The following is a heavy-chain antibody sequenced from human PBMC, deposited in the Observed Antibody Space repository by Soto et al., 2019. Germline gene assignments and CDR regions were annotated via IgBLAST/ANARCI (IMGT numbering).Heavy chain of an antibody. CDR3: ARERQNEPLLY. Sequence: QVQLVQSGVEVKKPGASVKVSCQASGYTFTNYGITWLRQAPGQGLEWMGWVSAYNRKTNYAQRFQDRVTMTTDTSTRTAYMELRHLQSSDTAIYFCARERQNEPLLYWGQGTLVTVPS. D-gene: IGHD1-1*01. V-gene: IGHV1-18*01. CDR2: VSAYNRKT. J-gene: IGHJ4*02. CDR1: GYTFTNYG.